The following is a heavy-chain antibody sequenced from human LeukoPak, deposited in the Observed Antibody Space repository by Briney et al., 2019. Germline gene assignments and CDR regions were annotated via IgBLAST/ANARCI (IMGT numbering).Heavy chain of an antibody. V-gene: IGHV4-59*01. CDR3: ARDLLVITAPHDAFDI. J-gene: IGHJ3*02. CDR1: GGSISSYY. Sequence: PSETLSLTCTVSGGSISSYYWSWIRQPPGKGLEWIGYIYYSGSTNYNPSLKSRVTISVDTSKNQFSLKLSSVTAADTAVYYCARDLLVITAPHDAFDIWGQGTMVTVS. D-gene: IGHD3-9*01. CDR2: IYYSGST.